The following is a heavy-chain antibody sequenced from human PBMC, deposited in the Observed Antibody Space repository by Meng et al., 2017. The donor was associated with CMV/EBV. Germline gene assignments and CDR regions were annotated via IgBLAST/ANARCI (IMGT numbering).Heavy chain of an antibody. Sequence: GESLKISCAASGFTFSSYGMHWVRQAPGKGLEWVAFIRYDGSNKYYADSVKGRFTISRDNSKNTLYLQMNSLRAEDTAVYYCAKDLYYYDSSGPFDHWGQGTLVTVSS. CDR1: GFTFSSYG. V-gene: IGHV3-30*02. D-gene: IGHD3-22*01. J-gene: IGHJ4*02. CDR3: AKDLYYYDSSGPFDH. CDR2: IRYDGSNK.